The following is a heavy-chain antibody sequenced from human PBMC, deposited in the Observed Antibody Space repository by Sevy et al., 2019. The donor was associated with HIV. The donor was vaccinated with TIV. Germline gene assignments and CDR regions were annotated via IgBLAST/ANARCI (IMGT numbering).Heavy chain of an antibody. Sequence: GGSLRLSCAASGFTFSNYPMYWVRQAPGKALEWVATISYDGNNKYYADSVKGRFTISRDNSKNTLYLQMNTVRAEDTALYYCARDAAEGPYGDTFFSNWFDAWGQGTLVTVSS. V-gene: IGHV3-30*04. D-gene: IGHD2-21*01. CDR1: GFTFSNYP. CDR3: ARDAAEGPYGDTFFSNWFDA. CDR2: ISYDGNNK. J-gene: IGHJ5*02.